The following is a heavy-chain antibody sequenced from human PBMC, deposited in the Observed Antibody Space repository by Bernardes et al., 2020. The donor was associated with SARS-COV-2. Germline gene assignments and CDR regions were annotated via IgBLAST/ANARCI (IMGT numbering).Heavy chain of an antibody. CDR3: ARGYYDFWSGSLSYYYYGMDV. D-gene: IGHD3-3*01. J-gene: IGHJ6*02. CDR2: IYTSGST. V-gene: IGHV4-61*02. Sequence: SKTLSVTCTVSGGSISSGSYYWSWIRQPAGKGLDWIGRIYTSGSTNYNPSLKSRVTISVDTSKNQFSLKLSSVTAADTAVYYCARGYYDFWSGSLSYYYYGMDVWGQGTTVTVSS. CDR1: GGSISSGSYY.